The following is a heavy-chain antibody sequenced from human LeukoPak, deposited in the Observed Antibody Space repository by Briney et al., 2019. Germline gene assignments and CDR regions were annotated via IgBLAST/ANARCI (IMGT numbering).Heavy chain of an antibody. CDR1: GFTFSSYA. Sequence: GGSLRLSCTASGFTFSSYAISWVRHVPGKGLEWVSVISGSGDNTVYADSVKGRFTISRDNSKNTLYLQMNSLRAEDTAVYYCAKDGVVTITFDHWGQGTLVTVSS. CDR3: AKDGVVTITFDH. J-gene: IGHJ4*02. V-gene: IGHV3-23*01. CDR2: ISGSGDNT. D-gene: IGHD3-16*01.